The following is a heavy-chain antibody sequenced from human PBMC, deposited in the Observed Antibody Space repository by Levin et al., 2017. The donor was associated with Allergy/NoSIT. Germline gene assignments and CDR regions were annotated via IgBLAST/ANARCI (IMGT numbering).Heavy chain of an antibody. CDR3: VKDPLGGPSTAPAGPFDI. CDR1: AFTFSTHV. J-gene: IGHJ3*02. Sequence: PGGSLRLSCSDSAFTFSTHVMHWVRQAPGKGLEYVSGISTTGASIYYADSVKGRFTISRDNSKNTLYLQMSSLRVDDTAVYYCVKDPLGGPSTAPAGPFDIWGQGTMATISS. D-gene: IGHD6-19*01. V-gene: IGHV3-64D*06. CDR2: ISTTGASI.